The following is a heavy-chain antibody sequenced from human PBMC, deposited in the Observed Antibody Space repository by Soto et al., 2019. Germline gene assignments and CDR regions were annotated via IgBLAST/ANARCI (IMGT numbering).Heavy chain of an antibody. J-gene: IGHJ4*02. CDR1: GGTFSSYA. V-gene: IGHV1-69*13. CDR2: IIPVFGTA. CDR3: ARAYCGGDCSPFGSFFDY. D-gene: IGHD2-21*02. Sequence: SVKVSCKASGGTFSSYAIIWVRQAPGQGLEWMGGIIPVFGTANYAQKFQGRVTITADESTSTAYMELSSLRSEDTAVYYCARAYCGGDCSPFGSFFDYWGQGTLVTVSS.